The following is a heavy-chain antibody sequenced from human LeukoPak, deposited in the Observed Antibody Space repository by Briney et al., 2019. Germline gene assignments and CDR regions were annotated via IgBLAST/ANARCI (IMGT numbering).Heavy chain of an antibody. CDR2: TSSDLNVK. Sequence: GGSLRLSCAASGFTFRNYVVHWVRQAPGEGLEWVAVTSSDLNVKLYADSVKGRFTISRDNSRSTLYLQMNSLRPEDTAIYYCAREGYYGSGSPPSLYFDYWGQGTLVTVSS. D-gene: IGHD3-10*01. J-gene: IGHJ4*02. V-gene: IGHV3-30-3*01. CDR3: AREGYYGSGSPPSLYFDY. CDR1: GFTFRNYV.